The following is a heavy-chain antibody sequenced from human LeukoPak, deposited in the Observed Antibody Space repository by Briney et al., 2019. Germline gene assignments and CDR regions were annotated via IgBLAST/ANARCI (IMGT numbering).Heavy chain of an antibody. Sequence: GGSLRLSCAGSGFTFDDYAMHWVRQAPGKGLEWVSGISWNSGSIGYADSVKGRFTVSRDNAKNSLYLQMNSLRAEDTALYYCAKGSITMVRGKGSYFDYWGQGTLVTVSS. CDR1: GFTFDDYA. CDR2: ISWNSGSI. CDR3: AKGSITMVRGKGSYFDY. J-gene: IGHJ4*02. D-gene: IGHD3-10*01. V-gene: IGHV3-9*01.